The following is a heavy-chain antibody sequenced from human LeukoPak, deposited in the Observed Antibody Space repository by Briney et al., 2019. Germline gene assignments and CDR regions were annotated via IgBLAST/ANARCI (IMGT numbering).Heavy chain of an antibody. Sequence: SETLSLTCAVSGYSTSSGYYWGWIRQPPGKGLWWVGSIYHSGSTYYNPSLKSRVTISVDTSKNQFSLKLSSVTAADTAVYYCARQLTTVTLGWFDPWGQGTLVTVSS. V-gene: IGHV4-38-2*01. J-gene: IGHJ5*02. CDR3: ARQLTTVTLGWFDP. D-gene: IGHD4-17*01. CDR1: GYSTSSGYY. CDR2: IYHSGST.